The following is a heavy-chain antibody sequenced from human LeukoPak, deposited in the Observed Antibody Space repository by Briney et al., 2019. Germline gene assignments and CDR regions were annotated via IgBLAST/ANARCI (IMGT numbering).Heavy chain of an antibody. Sequence: GGSLRLSCAASGFTFSSYWMSWVRQAPGKGLEWVANIKQDGSEKYYVDSVKGRFTISRDNAKNSLYPQMNSLRAEDTAVYYCARELYGSGSYFYYYYGMDVWGQGTTVTVSS. CDR3: ARELYGSGSYFYYYYGMDV. J-gene: IGHJ6*02. V-gene: IGHV3-7*01. CDR1: GFTFSSYW. CDR2: IKQDGSEK. D-gene: IGHD3-10*01.